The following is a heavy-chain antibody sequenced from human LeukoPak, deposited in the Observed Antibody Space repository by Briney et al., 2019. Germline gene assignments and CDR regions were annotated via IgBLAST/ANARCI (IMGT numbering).Heavy chain of an antibody. CDR1: GFTFSSYA. J-gene: IGHJ4*02. CDR3: AKDRISSSSENY. CDR2: ISGSGGST. V-gene: IGHV3-23*01. D-gene: IGHD6-6*01. Sequence: PGGSLTLSCAASGFTFSSYAMSWVRQAPGKGLEWVSAISGSGGSTYYADSVKGRFTISRDNSKNTLYLQMNSLRAEDTAVYYCAKDRISSSSENYWGQGTLVTASS.